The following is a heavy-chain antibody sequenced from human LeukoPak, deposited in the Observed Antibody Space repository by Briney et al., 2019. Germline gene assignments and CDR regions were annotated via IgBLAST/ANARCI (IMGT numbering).Heavy chain of an antibody. V-gene: IGHV4-34*01. Sequence: KPSETLSLTCAVYGGSFSGYCWSWIRQPPGKGLEWIGEINHSGSTNYNPSLKSRVTISVDTSKNQFSLKLSSVTAADTAVYYCATEEVTGTTNYWGQGTLVTVSS. CDR2: INHSGST. CDR3: ATEEVTGTTNY. CDR1: GGSFSGYC. J-gene: IGHJ4*02. D-gene: IGHD1-7*01.